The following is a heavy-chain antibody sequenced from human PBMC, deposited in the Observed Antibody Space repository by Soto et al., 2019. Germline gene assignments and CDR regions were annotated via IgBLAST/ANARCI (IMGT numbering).Heavy chain of an antibody. CDR3: GTVFEH. CDR1: GITFTNYW. V-gene: IGHV3-74*01. Sequence: EVQLVESGGGSVQPGGSLRLSCVASGITFTNYWMHWVRQVPGKGLVWVARVDSDGRGTSYADFVKGRFTISRDNAKTTLYLQMNRLRVEDTAMDYCGTVFEHWGQGIPVTVSS. CDR2: VDSDGRGT. J-gene: IGHJ4*02.